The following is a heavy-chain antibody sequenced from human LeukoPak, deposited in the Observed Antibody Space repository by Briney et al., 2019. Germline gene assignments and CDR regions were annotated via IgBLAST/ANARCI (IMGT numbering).Heavy chain of an antibody. J-gene: IGHJ4*02. CDR3: AREETGVMIVGVTSYYFDY. CDR2: INWNGGST. Sequence: GGSLRLSCAASGFTLDDYGMSWVCQAPGKGLEWVSGINWNGGSTGYADSVKGRFTISRDNAKNTVYLQMNSLRAEDTALDYCAREETGVMIVGVTSYYFDYWGQGTLVTVSS. CDR1: GFTLDDYG. D-gene: IGHD3-22*01. V-gene: IGHV3-20*04.